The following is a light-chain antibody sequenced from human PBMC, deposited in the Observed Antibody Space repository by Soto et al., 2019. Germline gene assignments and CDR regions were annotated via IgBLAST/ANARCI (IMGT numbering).Light chain of an antibody. J-gene: IGKJ2*01. CDR2: WAS. CDR3: QQYYSTPYT. V-gene: IGKV4-1*01. Sequence: DIVGTQSPDSLAVSLGEGATFKCRSIQRVSYSSNNKNYLAWYQQKPGQPPKLLIYWASIRESGVPDRFSGSGSGTDFTHTISSLQAEDRAVYYCQQYYSTPYTFGQGTKLESK. CDR1: QRVSYSSNNKNY.